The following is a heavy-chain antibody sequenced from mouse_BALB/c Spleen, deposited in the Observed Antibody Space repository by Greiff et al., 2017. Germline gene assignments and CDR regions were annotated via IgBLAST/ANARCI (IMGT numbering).Heavy chain of an antibody. D-gene: IGHD4-1*02. J-gene: IGHJ2*01. Sequence: EVKLVVSGGGLVQPGGSLRLSCATSGFTFTDYYMSWVRQPPGKALEWLGFIRNKANGYTTEYSASVKGRFTISRDNSQSILYLQMNTLRAEDSATYYCARATGIRIFFDYWGQGTTLTVSS. CDR2: IRNKANGYTT. CDR3: ARATGIRIFFDY. CDR1: GFTFTDYY. V-gene: IGHV7-3*02.